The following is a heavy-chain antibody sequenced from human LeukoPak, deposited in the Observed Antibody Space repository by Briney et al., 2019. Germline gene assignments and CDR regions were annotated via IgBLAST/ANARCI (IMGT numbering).Heavy chain of an antibody. J-gene: IGHJ6*02. CDR1: GFTFSSYG. Sequence: GGSLRLSCAASGFTFSSYGMHWVRQAPGKGLEWVAVISYDGSNKYYADSVKGRFTISRDNSKNTLYLQMNSLRAEDTAVYYCAKPTGQYSGYDGGMDVWGQGTTVTVSS. D-gene: IGHD5-12*01. V-gene: IGHV3-30*18. CDR2: ISYDGSNK. CDR3: AKPTGQYSGYDGGMDV.